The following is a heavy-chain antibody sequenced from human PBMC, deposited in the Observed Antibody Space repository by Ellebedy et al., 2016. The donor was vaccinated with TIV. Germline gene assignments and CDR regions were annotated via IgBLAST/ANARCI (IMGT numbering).Heavy chain of an antibody. V-gene: IGHV3-74*01. CDR1: GFTFSSYW. D-gene: IGHD4-11*01. CDR3: ATNRDYKFGF. CDR2: INIDGSTT. Sequence: PGGSLRLSCAASGFTFSSYWMHWVRQAPGKGLVWVLRINIDGSTTTYADSMKGRFTISRDNSKNTLYLQMNSLRAEDTAVYYCATNRDYKFGFWGQGTLVTVSS. J-gene: IGHJ4*02.